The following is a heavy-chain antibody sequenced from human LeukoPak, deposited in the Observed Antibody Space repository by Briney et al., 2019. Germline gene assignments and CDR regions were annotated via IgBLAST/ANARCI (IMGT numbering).Heavy chain of an antibody. CDR3: ARAPLLWFGELTHYYMDV. D-gene: IGHD3-10*01. CDR1: GGSLSSYY. CDR2: IYYSGST. J-gene: IGHJ6*03. V-gene: IGHV4-59*01. Sequence: SETLSLTCTVSGGSLSSYYWSWIRQPPGKGLEWIGYIYYSGSTNYNPSLKSRVTISVDTSKNQFSLKLSSVTAADTAVYYCARAPLLWFGELTHYYMDVWGKGTTVTISS.